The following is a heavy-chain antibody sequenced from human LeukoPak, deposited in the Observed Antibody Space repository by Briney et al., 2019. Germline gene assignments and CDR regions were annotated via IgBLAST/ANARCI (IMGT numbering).Heavy chain of an antibody. CDR1: GGTFSSYA. CDR2: IIPIFGTA. Sequence: ASVKVSCKASGGTFSSYAISWVRQAPGQGLEWMGGIIPIFGTANYAQKFQGRVTITADESTSTAYRELSSLRSEDTAVYYCARAVLLAARSPYYFDYWGQGTLVTVSS. D-gene: IGHD6-6*01. J-gene: IGHJ4*02. CDR3: ARAVLLAARSPYYFDY. V-gene: IGHV1-69*13.